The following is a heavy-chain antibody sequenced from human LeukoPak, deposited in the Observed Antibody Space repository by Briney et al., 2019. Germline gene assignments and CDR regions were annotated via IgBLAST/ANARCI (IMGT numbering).Heavy chain of an antibody. V-gene: IGHV4-34*01. Sequence: PSETLSLTCAVYGGSFSGYYLSWIRQPPGKGLEWIGEINHSGSTNYNPSLKGRVTISVDTSKNQFSLKPSSVTAADTAVYYCARGPMRYQLLPFDYWGQGTLVTVSS. CDR2: INHSGST. J-gene: IGHJ4*02. D-gene: IGHD2-2*01. CDR3: ARGPMRYQLLPFDY. CDR1: GGSFSGYY.